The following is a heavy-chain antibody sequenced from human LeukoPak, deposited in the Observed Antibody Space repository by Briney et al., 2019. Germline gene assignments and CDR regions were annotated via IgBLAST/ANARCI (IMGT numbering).Heavy chain of an antibody. CDR2: IYPGDSDT. CDR3: ARHLGASALAADY. D-gene: IGHD3-16*01. CDR1: GYGFSTYW. J-gene: IGHJ4*02. V-gene: IGHV5-51*01. Sequence: GESLKISCEGSGYGFSTYWIGWVRQMPGKGLEWMGIIYPGDSDTRYSPSFQGQVSISADKSIATAYLPWNTLRASDTAIYFCARHLGASALAADYWGQGTVVTVSS.